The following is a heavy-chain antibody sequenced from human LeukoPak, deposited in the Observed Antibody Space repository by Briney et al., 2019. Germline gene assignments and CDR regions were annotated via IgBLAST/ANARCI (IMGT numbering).Heavy chain of an antibody. CDR1: GFTFSSYA. CDR2: ISGIGGGT. V-gene: IGHV3-23*01. J-gene: IGHJ3*02. CDR3: ARIFDYDSSGTGGDAFDI. D-gene: IGHD3-22*01. Sequence: GGSLRLSCAASGFTFSSYAMSGVCQAPGKGLERVSAISGIGGGTYYADSVKGRFTISRDNYKNTLYLPMNSLRAEDTAVYYCARIFDYDSSGTGGDAFDIWGQGTMVTVSS.